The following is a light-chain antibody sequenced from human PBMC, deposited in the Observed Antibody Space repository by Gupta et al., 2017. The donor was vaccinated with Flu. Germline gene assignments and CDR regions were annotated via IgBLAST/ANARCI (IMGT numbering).Light chain of an antibody. V-gene: IGKV3-11*01. J-gene: IGKJ2*01. CDR3: QQPGNWPPYN. Sequence: EIVLTQSPATLSLSPGERATLSCRASQSISNYLAWYQHKPGQAPRLLIYDASNRDTGIPARFSGSGCGKEVTITINSREQEDFAVYYCQQPGNWPPYNFGQGTKLEFK. CDR2: DAS. CDR1: QSISNY.